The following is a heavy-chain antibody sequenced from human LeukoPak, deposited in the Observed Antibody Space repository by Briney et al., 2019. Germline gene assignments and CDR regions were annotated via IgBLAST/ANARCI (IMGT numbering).Heavy chain of an antibody. CDR3: AAEFSNEQWLDWDY. CDR2: NDKGGST. CDR1: ADSISNYY. D-gene: IGHD6-19*01. V-gene: IGHV4-59*01. Sequence: PSETLSLTCTVSADSISNYYWTWLRQPPGKGMGWVGYNDKGGSTNYNTSIKSRVTISTDTPKNQFSRKLSSVTAADTAVYYCAAEFSNEQWLDWDYWGQGTLVTVSS. J-gene: IGHJ4*02.